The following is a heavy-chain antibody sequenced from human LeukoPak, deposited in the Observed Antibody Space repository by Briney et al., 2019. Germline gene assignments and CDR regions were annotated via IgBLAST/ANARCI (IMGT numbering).Heavy chain of an antibody. D-gene: IGHD2/OR15-2a*01. J-gene: IGHJ6*03. Sequence: ASVKVFCKASGFTFTGYYIHWVRQAPGQGLEWMGWINPNSGGTNYAQKFQGRVTMTWDTSISTAYMELSGLRSDDAAVYYCARRKRIDMDVWGKGTTVTVSS. V-gene: IGHV1-2*02. CDR3: ARRKRIDMDV. CDR1: GFTFTGYY. CDR2: INPNSGGT.